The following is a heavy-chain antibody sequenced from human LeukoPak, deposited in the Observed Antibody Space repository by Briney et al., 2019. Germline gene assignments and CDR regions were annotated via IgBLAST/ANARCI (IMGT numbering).Heavy chain of an antibody. Sequence: PSETLSLTCTVSGGSISGYYWSWFRQPAGKGLEWIGRLYTSWNTNYNPSLKSRVTMSLDTSKNQFSLKLNSVTAADTAIYYCARGSLIGNYHYYFDYWGQGTLVTVSS. CDR1: GGSISGYY. V-gene: IGHV4-4*07. J-gene: IGHJ4*02. CDR2: LYTSWNT. CDR3: ARGSLIGNYHYYFDY. D-gene: IGHD1-7*01.